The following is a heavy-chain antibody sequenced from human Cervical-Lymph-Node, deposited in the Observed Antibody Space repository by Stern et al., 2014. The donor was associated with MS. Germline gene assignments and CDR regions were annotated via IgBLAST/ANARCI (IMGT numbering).Heavy chain of an antibody. V-gene: IGHV1-2*06. CDR1: GYTFTDYY. J-gene: IGHJ4*02. D-gene: IGHD4-11*01. CDR2: IYPNSGDT. Sequence: DQLVESGAEVKKPGASVKVSCKVSGYTFTDYYFHWLRQAPGQGLEWMGRIYPNSGDTINPQKFQGRVIMTRDTSISTVYMELNNLRLADTAVYYCARGLGVTAFDFWGQGTLVTVSS. CDR3: ARGLGVTAFDF.